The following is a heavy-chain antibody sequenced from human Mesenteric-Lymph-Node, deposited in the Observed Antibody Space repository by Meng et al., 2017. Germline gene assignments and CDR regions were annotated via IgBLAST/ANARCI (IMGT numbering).Heavy chain of an antibody. D-gene: IGHD6-19*01. J-gene: IGHJ5*02. CDR2: ISWEGGST. CDR1: GFTFDDYA. V-gene: IGHV3-43D*04. Sequence: GESLKIFCAASGFTFDDYAMHWVRQAPGKGLEWVSLISWEGGSTYYADSVKGRFTLSRDNSKNSLYLQMNSLRAEDTALYYCAKDMGSSGWYGGFRFDPWGQGTVVTV. CDR3: AKDMGSSGWYGGFRFDP.